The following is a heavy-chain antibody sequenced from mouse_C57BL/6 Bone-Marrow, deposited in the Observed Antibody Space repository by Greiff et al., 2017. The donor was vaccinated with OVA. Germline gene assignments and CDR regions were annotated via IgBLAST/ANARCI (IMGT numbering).Heavy chain of an antibody. Sequence: EVKLVESGGGLVKPGGSLKLSCAASGFTFSSYAMSWVRQTPEKRLEWVATISDGGSYTYYPDNVKGRFTISRDNAKNNLYLQKIHLKSEDTAVYYCGTGWLLYYAMDYWGQGTAVTVSS. D-gene: IGHD2-3*01. CDR1: GFTFSSYA. CDR2: ISDGGSYT. V-gene: IGHV5-4*03. J-gene: IGHJ4*01. CDR3: GTGWLLYYAMDY.